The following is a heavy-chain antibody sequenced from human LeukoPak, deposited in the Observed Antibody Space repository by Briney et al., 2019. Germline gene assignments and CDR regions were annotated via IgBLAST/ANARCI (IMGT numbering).Heavy chain of an antibody. J-gene: IGHJ4*02. D-gene: IGHD1-26*01. CDR1: GFIFSSYP. CDR3: AKENPVGGTNYFDY. CDR2: ITSSGDNI. Sequence: PGGSLRLSCAASGFIFSSYPVSWVRQAPGKGLEWVAAITSSGDNIFYADSVQGRFTISRGNSKNTLSLQMNTLRAEDTAVYFCAKENPVGGTNYFDYWGQGTLVTVSS. V-gene: IGHV3-23*01.